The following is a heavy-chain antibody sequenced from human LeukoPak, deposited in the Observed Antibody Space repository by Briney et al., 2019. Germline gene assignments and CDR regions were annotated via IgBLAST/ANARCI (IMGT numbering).Heavy chain of an antibody. CDR2: IYYSGST. V-gene: IGHV4-30-4*08. D-gene: IGHD2-15*01. Sequence: PSETLSLTCTVSGGSISSGDYYWRWIRQPPGTGLEWLGYIYYSGSTYYNPSLKSRVTISVDTSKNQFSLKLSSVTAADTAVYYCASYCSGGSCYSDYWGQGTLVTVSS. CDR3: ASYCSGGSCYSDY. CDR1: GGSISSGDYY. J-gene: IGHJ4*02.